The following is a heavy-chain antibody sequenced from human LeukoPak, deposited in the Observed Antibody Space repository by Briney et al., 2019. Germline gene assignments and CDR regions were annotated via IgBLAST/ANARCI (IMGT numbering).Heavy chain of an antibody. V-gene: IGHV4-34*01. CDR1: GGSFSGYY. J-gene: IGHJ4*02. CDR3: ARVPYDSSGYYYFDY. D-gene: IGHD3-22*01. Sequence: SETLSLTCAVYGGSFSGYYWSWIRQPPGKGPEWIGYIYHSGSTYYNPSLKSRVTISVDRSKNQFSLKLSSVTAADTAVYYCARVPYDSSGYYYFDYWGQGTLVTVSS. CDR2: IYHSGST.